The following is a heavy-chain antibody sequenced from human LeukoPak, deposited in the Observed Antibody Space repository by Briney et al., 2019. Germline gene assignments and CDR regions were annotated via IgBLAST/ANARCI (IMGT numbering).Heavy chain of an antibody. D-gene: IGHD3-22*01. CDR3: AKFEADYDSSGPDY. Sequence: PGGSLRLSCAASGFTFSSYAMSWVRQAPGKGLEWVSAISGSGGSTYYTDSVKGRFTISRDNSKNTLYLQMNSLRAEDTAVYYCAKFEADYDSSGPDYWGQGTPVTVSS. J-gene: IGHJ4*02. CDR1: GFTFSSYA. CDR2: ISGSGGST. V-gene: IGHV3-23*01.